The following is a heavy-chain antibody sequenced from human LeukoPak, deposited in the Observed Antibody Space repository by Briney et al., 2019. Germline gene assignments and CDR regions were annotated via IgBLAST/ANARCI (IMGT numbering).Heavy chain of an antibody. V-gene: IGHV4-59*01. CDR1: GGSISSYY. D-gene: IGHD6-13*01. CDR2: IYYSGST. J-gene: IGHJ4*02. CDR3: ARVGYSSSWYSPFDY. Sequence: SETLSLTCTVSGGSISSYYWSWIRQPPGKGLEWIGYIYYSGSTNYNPSLKSRVTISVDTSKNQFSLKLSSVTAADTAVYYCARVGYSSSWYSPFDYWGQGTLVTVSS.